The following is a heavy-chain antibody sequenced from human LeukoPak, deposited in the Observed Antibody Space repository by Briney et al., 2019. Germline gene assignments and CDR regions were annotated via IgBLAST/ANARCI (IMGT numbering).Heavy chain of an antibody. CDR2: LNPNSGGT. J-gene: IGHJ4*02. CDR3: ARLATYCSSTSCAFGY. Sequence: GASVKVSCKASGYTFTGYYMHWVRQAPGQGLEWMGWLNPNSGGTNYAQKFQGRVTMTRDTSISTAYMELSRLRSDDTAVYYCARLATYCSSTSCAFGYWGQGTLVTVSS. D-gene: IGHD2-2*01. V-gene: IGHV1-2*02. CDR1: GYTFTGYY.